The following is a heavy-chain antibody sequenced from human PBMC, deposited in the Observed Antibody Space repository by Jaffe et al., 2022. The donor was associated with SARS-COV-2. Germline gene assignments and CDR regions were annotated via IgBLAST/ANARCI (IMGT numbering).Heavy chain of an antibody. V-gene: IGHV3-21*01. CDR1: GFAFRNYS. D-gene: IGHD6-13*01. Sequence: EVQLVESGGGLVKPGGSLRLSCAASGFAFRNYSMNWVRQAPGKGLEWVSSISSNSRHIYYGDSLRGRFTISRDNAKNSLYLQINRLRAEDTAVYFCAKDREIIAAAGLDFDSWGQGTLVIVSS. CDR2: ISSNSRHI. J-gene: IGHJ4*02. CDR3: AKDREIIAAAGLDFDS.